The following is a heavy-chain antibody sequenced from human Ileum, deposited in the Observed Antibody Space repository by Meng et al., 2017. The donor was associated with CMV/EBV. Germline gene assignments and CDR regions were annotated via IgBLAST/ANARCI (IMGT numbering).Heavy chain of an antibody. CDR1: GYSFTSLG. Sequence: SGYSFTSLGMHWVRQTPGQKLEWMGYINGGNGDTAFSPKAQGRVTITRDTSASTAYMELNNLRSEDTGIYYCARSGDPGITVTGAFDIWGQGTLVTVPS. CDR2: INGGNGDT. J-gene: IGHJ4*02. V-gene: IGHV1-3*01. CDR3: ARSGDPGITVTGAFDI. D-gene: IGHD6-19*01.